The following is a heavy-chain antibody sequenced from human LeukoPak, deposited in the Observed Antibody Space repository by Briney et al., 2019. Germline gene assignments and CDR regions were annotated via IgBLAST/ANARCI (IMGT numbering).Heavy chain of an antibody. Sequence: GGSLRLSCAASGFPFSSYSMNWVRQAPGKGLEWVSYISSSSSYIYYADSVKGRFTISRDNAENSLYLQMNSLRAEDTAVYYCARGSEGYCSGGGRYYGMDVWGQGTTVTVSS. V-gene: IGHV3-21*01. CDR1: GFPFSSYS. CDR3: ARGSEGYCSGGGRYYGMDV. CDR2: ISSSSSYI. J-gene: IGHJ6*01. D-gene: IGHD2-15*01.